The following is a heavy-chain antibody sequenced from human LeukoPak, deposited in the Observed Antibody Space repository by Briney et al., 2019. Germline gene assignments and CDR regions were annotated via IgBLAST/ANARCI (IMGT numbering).Heavy chain of an antibody. J-gene: IGHJ4*02. CDR2: ISSSGSTI. V-gene: IGHV3-48*04. D-gene: IGHD5-12*01. Sequence: GGSLRLSCAASGFTFSSYSMNWVRQAPGKGLEWVSHISSSGSTIYYADSVKGRFTISRDNAKNSLYLQMNSLRAEDTAVYYCARDRGGYDAYFDYWGQGTLVTVSS. CDR1: GFTFSSYS. CDR3: ARDRGGYDAYFDY.